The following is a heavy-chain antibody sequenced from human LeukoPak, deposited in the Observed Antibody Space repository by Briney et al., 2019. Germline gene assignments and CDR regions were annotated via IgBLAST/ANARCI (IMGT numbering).Heavy chain of an antibody. D-gene: IGHD6-13*01. Sequence: GGSLRLSCSASGFTFSSYWMSWVRQAPGKGLEWVANIKQDGSEKYYVDSVKGRFTISRDNAKNSLYLQMNSLRAEDTAVYYCTKDSGISAPYWGQGSLVTVSS. J-gene: IGHJ4*02. V-gene: IGHV3-7*03. CDR1: GFTFSSYW. CDR3: TKDSGISAPY. CDR2: IKQDGSEK.